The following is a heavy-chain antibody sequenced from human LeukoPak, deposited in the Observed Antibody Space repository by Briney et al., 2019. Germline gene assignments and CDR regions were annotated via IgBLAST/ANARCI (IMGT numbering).Heavy chain of an antibody. V-gene: IGHV3-21*01. J-gene: IGHJ4*02. CDR1: GFTFSTYS. CDR2: ISSSSSYI. CDR3: ARDIAVAGTGGFDY. D-gene: IGHD6-19*01. Sequence: KTGGSLRLSCAASGFTFSTYSMNWVRQAPGKGLEWVSSISSSSSYIYYADSVKGRFTISRDNAKNSLYLQMNSLRAEDTAVYYCARDIAVAGTGGFDYWGQGTLVTVSS.